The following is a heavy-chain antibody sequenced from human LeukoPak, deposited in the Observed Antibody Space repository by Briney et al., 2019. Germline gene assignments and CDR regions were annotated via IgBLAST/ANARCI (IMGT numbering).Heavy chain of an antibody. J-gene: IGHJ4*02. D-gene: IGHD3-9*01. CDR1: GFTFSSYS. CDR3: ARDQNYYDILTGYYNVFDY. CDR2: ISSSDSYI. Sequence: GGSLRLSCAVSGFTFSSYSMNWVRQAPGKGLEWVSSISSSDSYIYYADSVKGRFTISRDNANNSLYLQMHSLRAEDTAVYYCARDQNYYDILTGYYNVFDYWGQGTLVTVSS. V-gene: IGHV3-21*01.